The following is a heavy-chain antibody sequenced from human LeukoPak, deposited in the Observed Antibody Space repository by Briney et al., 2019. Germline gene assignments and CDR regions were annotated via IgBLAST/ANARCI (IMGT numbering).Heavy chain of an antibody. CDR3: ARAYSGTYRVGDY. CDR1: GFTFSNYW. CDR2: IKGDGSKI. D-gene: IGHD1-26*01. J-gene: IGHJ4*02. Sequence: GGSLRLSCAASGFTFSNYWMTWVRQAPGQGLEWVANIKGDGSKIHYVDSVKGRFTTSRDNAKNSLYLQMNSLRAEDTAVYYCARAYSGTYRVGDYWGQGTLVTVSS. V-gene: IGHV3-7*01.